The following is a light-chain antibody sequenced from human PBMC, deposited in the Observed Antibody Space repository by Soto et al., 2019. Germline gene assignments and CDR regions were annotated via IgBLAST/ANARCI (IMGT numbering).Light chain of an antibody. Sequence: DIQMTQSPSSVSASVGDRITITCRASQYIGGRLAWFQQKTGKAPQYLIQAASILQSGVPSRFSGSGSGTEFILNINTMQPDDVASYFGLQVYSFPRTFGLGTKVEI. V-gene: IGKV1-12*01. CDR2: AAS. CDR1: QYIGGR. CDR3: LQVYSFPRT. J-gene: IGKJ1*01.